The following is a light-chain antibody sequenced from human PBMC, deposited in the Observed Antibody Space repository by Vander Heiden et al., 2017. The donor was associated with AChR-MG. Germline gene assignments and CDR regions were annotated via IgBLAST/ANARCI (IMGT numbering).Light chain of an antibody. V-gene: IGKV3-20*01. J-gene: IGKJ1*01. CDR1: QGVESSH. CDR3: QQEGNSRGT. Sequence: DIVSTQALATLSFSPGERATLPCRASQGVESSHLAWYQQKPGQAPRLLIYGGSRRATGIADRFRGSGSGTDFSLTISGLEPEDFAVYYCQQEGNSRGTFGQGTKVEIK. CDR2: GGS.